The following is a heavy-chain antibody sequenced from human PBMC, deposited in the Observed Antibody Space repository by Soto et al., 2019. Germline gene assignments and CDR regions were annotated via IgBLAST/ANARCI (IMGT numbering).Heavy chain of an antibody. CDR2: INPNSGGT. CDR3: ARGVEPELPGGYYYYYLDV. J-gene: IGHJ6*03. Sequence: QVQLVQSGVEVKKPGASVKVSCKASGYTFTGYYMHWVRQAPGQGLEWMGWINPNSGGTNYAQKFQGWVTMTRDTPNSTAYMELSRLRSDDTAVYYCARGVEPELPGGYYYYYLDVWGKGTTVTVSS. V-gene: IGHV1-2*04. D-gene: IGHD1-26*01. CDR1: GYTFTGYY.